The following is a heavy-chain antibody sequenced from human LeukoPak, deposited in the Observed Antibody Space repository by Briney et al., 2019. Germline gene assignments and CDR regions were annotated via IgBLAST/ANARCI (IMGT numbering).Heavy chain of an antibody. CDR2: ISGGSSGT. CDR1: GFTFSSYA. Sequence: PGGSLRLSCAASGFTFSSYAMSWVRQAPGKGLEWVSAISGGSSGTYYADSVKGRLTVSRDNSKNTLYLQVNSLRAEDTAVYYCASPTDWGQGTLVTVSS. D-gene: IGHD4-17*01. V-gene: IGHV3-23*01. J-gene: IGHJ4*02. CDR3: ASPTD.